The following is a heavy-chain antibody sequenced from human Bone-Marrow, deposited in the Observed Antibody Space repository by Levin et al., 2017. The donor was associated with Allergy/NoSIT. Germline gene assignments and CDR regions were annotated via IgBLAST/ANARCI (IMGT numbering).Heavy chain of an antibody. V-gene: IGHV5-51*01. CDR2: IYPGDSDT. CDR1: GYNFSTYW. D-gene: IGHD4-17*01. CDR3: ATSNGLGVIYGDYGGDSGYFDY. Sequence: GGSLRLSCQASGYNFSTYWIGWVRQMPGKGLEWMGIIYPGDSDTKYSPSFEGHVTISAARSTRTAYLQWSSLKASARAIFYCATSNGLGVIYGDYGGDSGYFDYWGQGARVTVSS. J-gene: IGHJ4*02.